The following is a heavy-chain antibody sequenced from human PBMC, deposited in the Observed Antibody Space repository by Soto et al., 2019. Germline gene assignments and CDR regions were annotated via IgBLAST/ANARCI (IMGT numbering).Heavy chain of an antibody. CDR3: GSTYYNPSLKSRVTISVDTSKNQFSLKLSSVTAADTAVYYCARDRPPDGYCSGGSCPMYAFGMDV. V-gene: IGHV5-51*01. CDR1: GYSFTSYW. CDR2: IYSGDTDT. Sequence: ESLKISCQGSGYSFTSYWIGWVRQMPGKGLEWMGIIYSGDTDTRYSPSIQRQVTISADKYNHTAYQPWSRLNASDTAIYYSGSTYYNPSLKSRVTISVDTSKNQFSLKLSSVTAADTAVYYCARDRPPDGYCSGGSCPMYAFGMDVWGQGTTVTVSS. J-gene: IGHJ6*02. D-gene: IGHD2-21*02.